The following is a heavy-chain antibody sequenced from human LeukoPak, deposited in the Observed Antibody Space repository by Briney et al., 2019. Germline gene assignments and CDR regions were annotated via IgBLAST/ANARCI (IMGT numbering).Heavy chain of an antibody. CDR2: ISSSSATI. CDR3: ASFYASGGWGKYYYYDYMDV. CDR1: GFTFSSYE. D-gene: IGHD3-22*01. V-gene: IGHV3-48*03. J-gene: IGHJ6*03. Sequence: PGGSLRLSCAASGFTFSSYEMNWVRQAPGKGLEVVSYISSSSATIYYADSVKGRFTISRDNAKNLLYLQLNSLRAEDTALYYCASFYASGGWGKYYYYDYMDVWGKGTTVTVSS.